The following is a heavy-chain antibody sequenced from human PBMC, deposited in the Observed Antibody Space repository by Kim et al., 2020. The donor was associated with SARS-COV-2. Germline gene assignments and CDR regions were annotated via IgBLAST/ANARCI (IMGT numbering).Heavy chain of an antibody. V-gene: IGHV7-4-1*02. CDR1: GYTFTSYA. CDR2: INTNTGNP. J-gene: IGHJ4*02. CDR3: ARDLFGVVVSPNLVY. Sequence: ASVKVSCKASGYTFTSYAMNWVRQAPGQGLEWMGWINTNTGNPTYAQGFTGRFVFSLDTSVSTAYLQISSLKAEDTAVYYCARDLFGVVVSPNLVYWGQGTLVTVSS. D-gene: IGHD2-21*01.